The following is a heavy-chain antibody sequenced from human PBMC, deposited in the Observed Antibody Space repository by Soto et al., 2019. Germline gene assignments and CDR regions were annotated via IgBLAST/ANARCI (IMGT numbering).Heavy chain of an antibody. J-gene: IGHJ5*02. CDR3: VRGLAEGYSSGWYLPLLWFDP. V-gene: IGHV4-34*01. D-gene: IGHD6-19*01. CDR2: INHSGST. Sequence: KPSETLSLTCAVYGGSFSCYYWSWIRQPPGKGLEWIGEINHSGSTNYNPSLKSRVTISVDTSKNQFSLKLSSVTAADTAVYYCVRGLAEGYSSGWYLPLLWFDPWGQGTLVTVSS. CDR1: GGSFSCYY.